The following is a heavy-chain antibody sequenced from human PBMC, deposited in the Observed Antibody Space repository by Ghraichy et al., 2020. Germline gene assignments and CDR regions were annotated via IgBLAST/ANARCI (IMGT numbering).Heavy chain of an antibody. V-gene: IGHV1-2*02. CDR2: INPNSGGT. CDR1: GYTFTGYY. D-gene: IGHD2-15*01. J-gene: IGHJ5*02. Sequence: ASVKVSCKASGYTFTGYYMHWVRQAPGQGLEWMGWINPNSGGTNYAQKFQGRVTMTRDTSISTAYMELSRLRSDDTAVYYCARGIMVAAMAHWFDPWGQGTLVTVSS. CDR3: ARGIMVAAMAHWFDP.